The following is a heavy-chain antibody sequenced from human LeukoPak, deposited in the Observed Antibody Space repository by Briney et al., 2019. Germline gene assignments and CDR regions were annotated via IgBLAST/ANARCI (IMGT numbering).Heavy chain of an antibody. D-gene: IGHD6-19*01. CDR2: ISGGGGST. V-gene: IGHV3-23*01. Sequence: PGGSLRLSCVASGFSFSSYGMTWVRQAPGKGLEWVSSISGGGGSTNSADSVKGRFTISRDNSKNTLYLQMNSLRAEDTAVYYCAKSSRYGTGWYGRIDYWGQGTLVTVS. CDR3: AKSSRYGTGWYGRIDY. CDR1: GFSFSSYG. J-gene: IGHJ4*02.